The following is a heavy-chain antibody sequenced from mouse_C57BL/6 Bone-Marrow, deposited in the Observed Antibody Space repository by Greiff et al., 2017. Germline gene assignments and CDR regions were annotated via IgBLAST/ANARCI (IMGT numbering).Heavy chain of an antibody. CDR2: IIPGSGST. CDR3: AKRDFTTVVVYD. V-gene: IGHV1-9*01. D-gene: IGHD1-1*01. CDR1: GYTFTGYW. J-gene: IGHJ2*01. Sequence: QVQLKQSGAELMKPGASVKLSCKASGYTFTGYWIEWVKQRPGHGLEWIGEIIPGSGSTNYNEKFKGKATFTADTSSNTAYMQLSSPTTEDSAIYYFAKRDFTTVVVYDWGQGTTLTVSS.